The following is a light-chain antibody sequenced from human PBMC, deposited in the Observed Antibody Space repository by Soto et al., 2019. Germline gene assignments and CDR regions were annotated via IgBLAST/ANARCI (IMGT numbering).Light chain of an antibody. CDR2: GAS. V-gene: IGKV1-12*01. Sequence: DIQMTQSPSSVSASVGDRLTITCRASRDISNSLAWYQQTPGKAPKLLLRGASSLHRGVPSRFSGGGAGTEFTLTISSLQPEDFATYYCQQTSAFPRTFGQGTQVDVK. J-gene: IGKJ1*01. CDR1: RDISNS. CDR3: QQTSAFPRT.